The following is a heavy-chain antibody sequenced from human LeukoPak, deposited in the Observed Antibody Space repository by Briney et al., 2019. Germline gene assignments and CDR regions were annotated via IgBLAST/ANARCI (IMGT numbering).Heavy chain of an antibody. D-gene: IGHD3-16*01. J-gene: IGHJ4*02. CDR2: ISGSGGST. V-gene: IGHV3-23*01. CDR3: AKAPAGGFDY. Sequence: PGGSLRLSCAASGFTFSSYAMSWVRRAPGKGLEWVSAISGSGGSTYYADSAKGRFTISRDNSKNTLYLQMNSLRAEDTAVYYCAKAPAGGFDYWGQGTLVTVSS. CDR1: GFTFSSYA.